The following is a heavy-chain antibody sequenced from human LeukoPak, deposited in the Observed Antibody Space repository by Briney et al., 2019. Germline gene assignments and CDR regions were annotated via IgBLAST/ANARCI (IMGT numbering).Heavy chain of an antibody. J-gene: IGHJ4*02. CDR3: TKNTHDY. D-gene: IGHD1/OR15-1a*01. CDR1: GFTFSGSW. V-gene: IGHV3-7*01. Sequence: GESLILSCAASGFTFSGSWMSWVRQAPGKGLEWAATIKGDGSGKFYVDSVKGRFAISRDDAKSSLFLQMDSLRSEDTAVYYCTKNTHDYWGQGTLVTVSS. CDR2: IKGDGSGK.